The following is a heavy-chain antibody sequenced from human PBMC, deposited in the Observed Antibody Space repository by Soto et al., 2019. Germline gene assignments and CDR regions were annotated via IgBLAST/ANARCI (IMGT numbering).Heavy chain of an antibody. CDR3: ARGVQFGRNGMDV. CDR2: IYPGNSDT. V-gene: IGHV5-51*01. Sequence: GESLKISCKGSGYSFTNYWIGWVRQMPGKGLEWMGIIYPGNSDTRYSPSFQGQVTISADKSISTAYLQWSSLKASDTAMYYCARGVQFGRNGMDVWGQGTTVTVSS. J-gene: IGHJ6*02. CDR1: GYSFTNYW. D-gene: IGHD3-10*01.